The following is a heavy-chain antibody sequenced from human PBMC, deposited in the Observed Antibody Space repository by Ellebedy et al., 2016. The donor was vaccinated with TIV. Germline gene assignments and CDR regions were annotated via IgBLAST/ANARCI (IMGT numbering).Heavy chain of an antibody. D-gene: IGHD3-10*01. J-gene: IGHJ4*02. CDR2: IYSSGST. V-gene: IGHV4-61*08. CDR1: GGSISSGGYY. CDR3: ARGIYGSGSVDY. Sequence: SETLSLTCTVSGGSISSGGYYWSWIRQHPGKGLEWIGYIYSSGSTNNNPSLKSRVTISVDTSKNQFSLRLSSVTAADTSVYFCARGIYGSGSVDYWGQGTLVTVSS.